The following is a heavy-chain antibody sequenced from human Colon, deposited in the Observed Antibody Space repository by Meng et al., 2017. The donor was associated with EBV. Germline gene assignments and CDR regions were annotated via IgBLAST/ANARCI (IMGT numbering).Heavy chain of an antibody. CDR1: GDSVTNGGYS. CDR3: ARDTSTWGNKGLDH. Sequence: LQGLALGLVNPSQTLSLSCFVSGDSVTNGGYSGGWIRQPPGKGLEWIGYIYHSGSTKSNPSLKSRVTISVDTSKNQFSLKLSSVTAADTAVYYCARDTSTWGNKGLDHWGQGILVTVSS. CDR2: IYHSGST. D-gene: IGHD7-27*01. J-gene: IGHJ4*02. V-gene: IGHV4-30-2*01.